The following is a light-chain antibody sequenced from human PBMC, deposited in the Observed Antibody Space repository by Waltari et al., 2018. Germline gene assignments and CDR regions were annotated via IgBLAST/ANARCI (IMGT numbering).Light chain of an antibody. CDR2: GKN. Sequence: SSELTQDPAVSVALGQTVRITCHGDILRTFYANWCRQKRGQAPELVIYGKNNRPSGILDRFSASSSGTTTSLTITGAQAEDEADYYCSSRDMSGDVVFGGGTELTVL. V-gene: IGLV3-19*01. J-gene: IGLJ2*01. CDR1: ILRTFY. CDR3: SSRDMSGDVV.